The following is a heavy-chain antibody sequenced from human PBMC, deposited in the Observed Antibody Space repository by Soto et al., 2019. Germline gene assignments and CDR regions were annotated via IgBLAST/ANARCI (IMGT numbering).Heavy chain of an antibody. CDR2: IYYTGNT. D-gene: IGHD5-12*01. CDR1: GGSVSSRSHF. Sequence: QVQLQESGPGVVKPSDTLSVTCTVSGGSVSSRSHFWSWIRQPPGGGLQWMGYIYYTGNTNYSPSLNGRATLSVDTTRNQFSLRLTSVTAADTAIYYCARYDAESGSNKLDPWGKRTIVTVSS. J-gene: IGHJ5*02. CDR3: ARYDAESGSNKLDP. V-gene: IGHV4-61*01.